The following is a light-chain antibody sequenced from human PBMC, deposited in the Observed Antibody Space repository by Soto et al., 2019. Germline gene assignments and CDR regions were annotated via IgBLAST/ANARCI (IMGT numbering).Light chain of an antibody. Sequence: DIQMTQSPSTLSASVGDRVTITCRASQSISSWLAWYQRKPGKAPKLLIYKASSLESGVPSRFSGSGSGTEFTLTISSLQPDDFATYYCQQYNSYSFTAGPGTKVDIK. CDR1: QSISSW. CDR3: QQYNSYSFT. CDR2: KAS. J-gene: IGKJ3*01. V-gene: IGKV1-5*03.